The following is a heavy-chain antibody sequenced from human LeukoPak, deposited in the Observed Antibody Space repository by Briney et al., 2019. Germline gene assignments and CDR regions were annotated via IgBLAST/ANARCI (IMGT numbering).Heavy chain of an antibody. CDR1: GFTFSSYE. D-gene: IGHD6-13*01. J-gene: IGHJ4*02. Sequence: QPGGSLRLSCAASGFTFSSYEMNWVRQAPGKGLEWVSYISSSGSAIYYADSVKGRFTVSRDNAKNSLYLQMNRLRAEDTAVYYCARISSWYKGGFDYWGQGTLVTVSS. CDR2: ISSSGSAI. CDR3: ARISSWYKGGFDY. V-gene: IGHV3-48*03.